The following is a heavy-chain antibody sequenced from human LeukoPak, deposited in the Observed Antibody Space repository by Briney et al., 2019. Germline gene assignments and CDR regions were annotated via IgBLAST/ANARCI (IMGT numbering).Heavy chain of an antibody. CDR1: GGTFSSYT. CDR3: ARGGVIVVVPAAPTGYFDF. V-gene: IGHV1-69*13. D-gene: IGHD2-2*01. Sequence: GASVKVSCKTSGGTFSSYTITWVRQAPGEGLEWMGDIIPVFGTANYARKFQGRVTITADESTSTAYLELSSLRSEDTAVYFCARGGVIVVVPAAPTGYFDFWGQGTLVTVSS. J-gene: IGHJ4*02. CDR2: IIPVFGTA.